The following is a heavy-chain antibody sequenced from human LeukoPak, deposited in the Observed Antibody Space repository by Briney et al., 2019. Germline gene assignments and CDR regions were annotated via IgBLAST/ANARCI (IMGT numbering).Heavy chain of an antibody. CDR1: GYTFTSYY. V-gene: IGHV1-46*01. J-gene: IGHJ4*02. Sequence: ASVKVSCKASGYTFTSYYMHWVRQAPGQGLEWTGIINPSGGSTSYAQKFQGRVTMTRDTSTSTVYMELSSLRSEDTAVYYCARRIAAAGPFDYWGQGTLVTVSS. D-gene: IGHD6-13*01. CDR3: ARRIAAAGPFDY. CDR2: INPSGGST.